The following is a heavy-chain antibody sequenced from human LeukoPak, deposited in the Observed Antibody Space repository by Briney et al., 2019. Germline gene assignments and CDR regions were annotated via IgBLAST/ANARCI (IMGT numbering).Heavy chain of an antibody. V-gene: IGHV1-69*13. CDR1: GGTFSSYA. D-gene: IGHD5-18*01. CDR2: IIPIFGTA. Sequence: SVKVSCKASGGTFSSYAISWVRQAPGQGLEWMGGIIPIFGTANYAQKFQGRVTITADESTSTAYMELSSLRSEDTAVYYCASTDTAMVPIDYWGQGTLVTVSS. CDR3: ASTDTAMVPIDY. J-gene: IGHJ4*02.